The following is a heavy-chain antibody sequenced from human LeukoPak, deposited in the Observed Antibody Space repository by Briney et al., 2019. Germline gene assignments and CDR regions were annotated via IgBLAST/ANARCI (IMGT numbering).Heavy chain of an antibody. CDR2: ISYDGSNK. CDR1: GFTFSSYG. CDR3: AKMAPNDY. J-gene: IGHJ4*02. Sequence: GRSLRLSCAASGFTFSSYGMHWVRQAPGKGVEWVAVISYDGSNKYYADSVKGRFTISRDNSKNTLYLQMNSLRAEDTAVYYCAKMAPNDYWGQGTLVTVSS. D-gene: IGHD5-24*01. V-gene: IGHV3-30*18.